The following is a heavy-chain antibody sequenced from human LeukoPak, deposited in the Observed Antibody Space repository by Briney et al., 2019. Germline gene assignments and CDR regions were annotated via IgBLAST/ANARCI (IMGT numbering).Heavy chain of an antibody. CDR3: ARASHYVWGSYRYSPFDY. CDR1: GFTFSSYW. CDR2: IKQDGSEK. D-gene: IGHD3-16*02. Sequence: TGGSLRLSCAASGFTFSSYWMSWVRPAPGKGLEWVANIKQDGSEKYYVDSVKGRFTISRDNAKNSLYLQMNSLRAEDTAVYYCARASHYVWGSYRYSPFDYWGQGTLVTVSS. J-gene: IGHJ4*02. V-gene: IGHV3-7*03.